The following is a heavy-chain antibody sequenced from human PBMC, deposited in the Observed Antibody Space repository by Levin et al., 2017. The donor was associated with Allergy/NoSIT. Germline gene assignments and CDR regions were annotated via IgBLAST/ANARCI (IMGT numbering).Heavy chain of an antibody. J-gene: IGHJ3*01. CDR2: ISGSGGRT. CDR3: AKVKAAGDYIDAFDV. Sequence: PGGSLRLSCAASGFTFSIHAMAWVRQAPGKGLEWVSTISGSGGRTYYADSVKGRFTTSRDNSKNTLYLQMNSLRADDTAVYYCAKVKAAGDYIDAFDVWGQGTMVTVSS. CDR1: GFTFSIHA. D-gene: IGHD4-17*01. V-gene: IGHV3-23*01.